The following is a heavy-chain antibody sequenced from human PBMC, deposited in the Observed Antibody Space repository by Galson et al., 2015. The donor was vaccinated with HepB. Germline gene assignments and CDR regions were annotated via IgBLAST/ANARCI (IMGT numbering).Heavy chain of an antibody. CDR1: GFTFSNYG. CDR3: ARIGDGYDHMGVYFNNGMGV. Sequence: SLRLSCAASGFTFSNYGFHWIRQPPGKGLEWVAVISSDGTTKNYADSVKGRFTISRDNSESTLSLEMNSLRSDDRAVYYCARIGDGYDHMGVYFNNGMGVWGQGTTVTVAS. D-gene: IGHD5-12*01. CDR2: ISSDGTTK. J-gene: IGHJ6*02. V-gene: IGHV3-30*04.